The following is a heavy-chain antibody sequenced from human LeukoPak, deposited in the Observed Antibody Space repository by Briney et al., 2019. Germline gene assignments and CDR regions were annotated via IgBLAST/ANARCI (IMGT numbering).Heavy chain of an antibody. Sequence: GGSLRLSCAASGFTFSSYGMHWVRQAPGKGPEWVAVISYDGSNKYYADSVKGRFTISRDNSKNTLYLQMNSLRAEDTAVYYCAKDSNWNDDYWGQGTLVTVSS. CDR3: AKDSNWNDDY. CDR2: ISYDGSNK. D-gene: IGHD1-20*01. CDR1: GFTFSSYG. J-gene: IGHJ4*02. V-gene: IGHV3-30*18.